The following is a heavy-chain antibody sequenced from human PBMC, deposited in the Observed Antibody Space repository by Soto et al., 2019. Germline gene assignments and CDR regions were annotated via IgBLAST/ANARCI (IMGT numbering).Heavy chain of an antibody. D-gene: IGHD3-3*01. J-gene: IGHJ5*02. Sequence: GGSLRLSCAASGFTFSSYWMSWVRQAPGKGPEWVANIKQDGSEKYYVDAVKGRFTISRGNAKDSLYLQMNSLRAEDTAVYYCARAGYGFWSGYFNWFVPWRRGTLGTVSS. V-gene: IGHV3-7*01. CDR3: ARAGYGFWSGYFNWFVP. CDR2: IKQDGSEK. CDR1: GFTFSSYW.